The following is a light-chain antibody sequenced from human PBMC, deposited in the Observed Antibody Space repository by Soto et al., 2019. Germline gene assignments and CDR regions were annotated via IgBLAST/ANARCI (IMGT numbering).Light chain of an antibody. J-gene: IGKJ1*01. CDR2: DAS. CDR3: QQRSNWPPTWT. Sequence: EIVLTQSPATLSLSPGERATLSCRASQSVSSYLAWYQQKPGQAPRLLIYDASKRATGIPARFSGSGSGTDFTLPISSLAPEDFAVYYCQQRSNWPPTWTFGQGTRVEIK. CDR1: QSVSSY. V-gene: IGKV3-11*01.